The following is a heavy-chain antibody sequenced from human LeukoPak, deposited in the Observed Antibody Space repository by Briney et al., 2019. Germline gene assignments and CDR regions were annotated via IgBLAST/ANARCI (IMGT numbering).Heavy chain of an antibody. CDR1: GYTFTGYY. Sequence: ASVKVSCKASGYTFTGYYMHWVRQAPGQGLEWMGWINPNSGGTNYAQKFQGRVTMTRDTSISTAYMELSRLRSEDTAVYYCARKYDILTGYDNWFDPWGQGTLVTVSS. J-gene: IGHJ5*02. CDR3: ARKYDILTGYDNWFDP. V-gene: IGHV1-2*02. D-gene: IGHD3-9*01. CDR2: INPNSGGT.